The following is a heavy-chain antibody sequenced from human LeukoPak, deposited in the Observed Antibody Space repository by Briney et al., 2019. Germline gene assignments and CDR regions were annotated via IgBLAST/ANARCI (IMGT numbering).Heavy chain of an antibody. Sequence: KPGGSLRLSCVGSGFMFRDYSIGWFRQGPGKGLEWISHISGSGYSKYDADSVEGRFTISRDDAKNSLFLQMNSLRDEDTGVYYCATSTYSSSPSWGQGTLVSVSS. J-gene: IGHJ5*02. CDR3: ATSTYSSSPS. V-gene: IGHV3-11*04. CDR2: ISGSGYSK. D-gene: IGHD6-6*01. CDR1: GFMFRDYS.